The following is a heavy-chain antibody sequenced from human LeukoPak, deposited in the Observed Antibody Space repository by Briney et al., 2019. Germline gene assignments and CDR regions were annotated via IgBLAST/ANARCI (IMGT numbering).Heavy chain of an antibody. CDR2: IYSGGNT. D-gene: IGHD1-26*01. CDR1: GGYISSSSYY. CDR3: ARHKVSGSYYSSVDY. J-gene: IGHJ4*02. V-gene: IGHV4-39*01. Sequence: SETLSLTCTVSGGYISSSSYYWGWIRQPPGKGLEWIGNIYSGGNTYYNPSLKSRVIISVDTYKNQFSLKLSSVTAADTAVYYCARHKVSGSYYSSVDYWGQGTLVTVSS.